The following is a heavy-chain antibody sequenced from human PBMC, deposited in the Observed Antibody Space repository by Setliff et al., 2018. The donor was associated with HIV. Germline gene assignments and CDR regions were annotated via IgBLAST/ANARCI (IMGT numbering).Heavy chain of an antibody. J-gene: IGHJ4*02. CDR2: IYYSGST. Sequence: SETLSLTCTVSGGSISSDYWSWIRQPPGKGLEWIGYIYYSGSTNYNPSLKSRVTISVATSKNQFSLKLNSVTAADTAVYYCARPIAAAGLFDSWGQGTLVTVSS. V-gene: IGHV4-59*08. D-gene: IGHD6-13*01. CDR3: ARPIAAAGLFDS. CDR1: GGSISSDY.